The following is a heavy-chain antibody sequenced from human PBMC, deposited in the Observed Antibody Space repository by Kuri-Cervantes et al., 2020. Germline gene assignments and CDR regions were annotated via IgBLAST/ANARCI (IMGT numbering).Heavy chain of an antibody. D-gene: IGHD3-16*02. CDR3: ARGDYIWGSYPLDI. V-gene: IGHV1-2*04. Sequence: ASVKVSCKASGYSLGNYGINWVRQAPGQGLEWMGWINPNSGGTNYAQKFQGWVTMTRDTSISTAYMELSRLRSDDTAVYYCARGDYIWGSYPLDIWGQGTMVTVSS. CDR2: INPNSGGT. CDR1: GYSLGNYG. J-gene: IGHJ3*02.